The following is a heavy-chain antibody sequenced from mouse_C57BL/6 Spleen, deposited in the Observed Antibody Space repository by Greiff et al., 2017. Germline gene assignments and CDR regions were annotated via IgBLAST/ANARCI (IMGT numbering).Heavy chain of an antibody. CDR1: GFTFSSYT. CDR3: ERLYYYDSSSHFDY. V-gene: IGHV5-9*01. D-gene: IGHD1-1*01. Sequence: EVKLVESGGGLVKPGGSLKLSCAASGFTFSSYTMSWVRQTPEKRLEWVATISGGGGNTYYPDSVKGRFTISRDNAKNTLYLQMRSLRSEDTALYYCERLYYYDSSSHFDYWGQGTTLTVSS. J-gene: IGHJ2*01. CDR2: ISGGGGNT.